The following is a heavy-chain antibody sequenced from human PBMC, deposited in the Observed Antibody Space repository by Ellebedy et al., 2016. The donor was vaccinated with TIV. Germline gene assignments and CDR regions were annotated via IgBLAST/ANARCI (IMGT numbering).Heavy chain of an antibody. J-gene: IGHJ4*02. CDR3: AKEARGAVASPLDS. Sequence: PGGSLRLSCAASGFTFSSSAMSWVRQAPGEGLEWVSAISGSGYSTYYADSVKGRFTISRDNSKNTLYVQMNRLRAEDTAVYYCAKEARGAVASPLDSWGQGTLVTVSS. CDR1: GFTFSSSA. CDR2: ISGSGYST. D-gene: IGHD6-19*01. V-gene: IGHV3-23*01.